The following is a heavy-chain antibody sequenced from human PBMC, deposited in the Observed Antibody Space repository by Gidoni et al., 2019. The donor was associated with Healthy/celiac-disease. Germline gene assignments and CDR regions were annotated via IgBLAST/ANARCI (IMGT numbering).Heavy chain of an antibody. J-gene: IGHJ4*02. CDR2: ISAYKGNT. CDR1: GYPFTSYG. CDR3: AREGGGYCSSTSCYYY. Sequence: QLQLVQSGAEVKKPGASVKVSCKASGYPFTSYGISWVRQAPGQAVEWMGWISAYKGNTNYAQKLQGRVTMTTDTSTSTAYMELRSLRSDDTAVYYCAREGGGYCSSTSCYYYWGQGTLVTVSS. D-gene: IGHD2-2*01. V-gene: IGHV1-18*01.